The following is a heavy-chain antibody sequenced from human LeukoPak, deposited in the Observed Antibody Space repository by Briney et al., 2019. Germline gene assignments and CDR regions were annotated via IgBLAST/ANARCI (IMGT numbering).Heavy chain of an antibody. CDR1: GGSISSYY. CDR2: IYYSGST. Sequence: SETLSLTCTVSGGSISSYYWSWIRQPPGKGLEWIGYIYYSGSTNYNPSLKSRVTISVDTSKNQFSLKLSSVTAADTAMYYCAGTYYDILTGYYLDYWGQGTLVTVSS. CDR3: AGTYYDILTGYYLDY. J-gene: IGHJ4*02. D-gene: IGHD3-9*01. V-gene: IGHV4-59*01.